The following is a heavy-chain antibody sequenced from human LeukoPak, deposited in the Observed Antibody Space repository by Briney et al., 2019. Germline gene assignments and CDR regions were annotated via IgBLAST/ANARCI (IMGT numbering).Heavy chain of an antibody. Sequence: GGALRLSCAASGFTFSSYWMSWVRQAPGKGLEWVANIKQDGSEKYYVDSVRGRFTIYRDNAKNSLYLQMNSLRAEDTAVYYCARMDYDFCSGYYIDAYWGQGTLVTVSS. V-gene: IGHV3-7*01. CDR3: ARMDYDFCSGYYIDAY. J-gene: IGHJ4*02. D-gene: IGHD3-3*01. CDR1: GFTFSSYW. CDR2: IKQDGSEK.